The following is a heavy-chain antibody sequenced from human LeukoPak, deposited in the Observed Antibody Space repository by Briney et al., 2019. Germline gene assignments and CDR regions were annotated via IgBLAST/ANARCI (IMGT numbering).Heavy chain of an antibody. CDR2: ISRSGTII. D-gene: IGHD3-3*01. CDR1: GFTFSGYE. J-gene: IGHJ4*02. V-gene: IGHV3-48*03. CDR3: ARERDDYYFDY. Sequence: GGSLRLSCAASGFTFSGYEMNWVRQAPGKGLEWVSYISRSGTIISYADSVRGRLTISRDNAKNPLYLQMISLRAEDTAVYYCARERDDYYFDYWGQGTLVTVSS.